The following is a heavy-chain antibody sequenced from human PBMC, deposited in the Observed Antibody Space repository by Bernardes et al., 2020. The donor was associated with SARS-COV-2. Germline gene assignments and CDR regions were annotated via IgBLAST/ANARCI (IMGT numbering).Heavy chain of an antibody. D-gene: IGHD5-12*01. CDR1: GFTFSSYA. J-gene: IGHJ4*02. CDR2: ISGSGGST. CDR3: AKEGPSGYDWGNYFDY. V-gene: IGHV3-23*01. Sequence: SLRLSCAASGFTFSSYAMSWVRQAPGKGLEWVSAISGSGGSTYYADSVKGRFTISRDNSKNTLYLQMNSLRAEDTAVYYCAKEGPSGYDWGNYFDYWGQGTLVTVSS.